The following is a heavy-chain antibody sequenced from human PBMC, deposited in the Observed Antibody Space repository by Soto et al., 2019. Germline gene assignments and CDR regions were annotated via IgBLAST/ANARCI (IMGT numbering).Heavy chain of an antibody. CDR1: GFTFSGDA. CDR2: ISTTSTYI. Sequence: GGSLRLSCAASGFTFSGDAMNWVRQAPGKGLEWVSSISTTSTYIYYADSVKGRFTISRDNANDSLHLQMNSLRAEDTAVYYCVRDYVMDVWGQGTTVTVSS. V-gene: IGHV3-21*01. J-gene: IGHJ6*02. CDR3: VRDYVMDV. D-gene: IGHD3-10*02.